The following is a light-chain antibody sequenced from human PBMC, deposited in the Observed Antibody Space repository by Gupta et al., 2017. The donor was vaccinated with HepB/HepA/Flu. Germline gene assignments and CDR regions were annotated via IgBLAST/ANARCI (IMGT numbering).Light chain of an antibody. CDR3: QQSYNSPSLT. CDR1: QSISSY. J-gene: IGKJ4*01. CDR2: AAS. V-gene: IGKV1-39*01. Sequence: DPVTITCRASQSISSYVNWYQQKPGIAPKLLIFAASTLQSGVPSRFSSSGSGTDFTLTISSLQPEDFATYYCQQSYNSPSLTFGGGTKVEIK.